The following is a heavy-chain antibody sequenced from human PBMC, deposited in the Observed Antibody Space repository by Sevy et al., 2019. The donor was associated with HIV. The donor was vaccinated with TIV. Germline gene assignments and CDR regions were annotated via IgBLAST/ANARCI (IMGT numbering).Heavy chain of an antibody. CDR2: IGGSGVST. CDR1: GFPFSSYA. J-gene: IGHJ3*02. V-gene: IGHV3-23*01. Sequence: GGSLRLYCAASGFPFSSYAMSWVRQAPGKGLEWVSAIGGSGVSTYYADSVKGRFTISRDNSKNTLYLQMNSLRAEDTAVYYCAKDRAAMVGDAFDIWGQGTMVTVSS. D-gene: IGHD5-18*01. CDR3: AKDRAAMVGDAFDI.